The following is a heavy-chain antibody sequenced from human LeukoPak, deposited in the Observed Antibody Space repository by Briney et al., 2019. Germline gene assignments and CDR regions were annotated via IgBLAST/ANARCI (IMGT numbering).Heavy chain of an antibody. CDR2: VYYTGNT. Sequence: SEALSLTCAVSGDSISYHNYYWDWIRQPPGKGLEWIGTVYYTGNTYYNPSLKSRVAISVDTSKNQFSLQLTSMTAADTAVYYCARLRAMAGHRGGFDFWGRGTMVTVSS. CDR1: GDSISYHNYY. D-gene: IGHD6-19*01. J-gene: IGHJ3*01. CDR3: ARLRAMAGHRGGFDF. V-gene: IGHV4-39*01.